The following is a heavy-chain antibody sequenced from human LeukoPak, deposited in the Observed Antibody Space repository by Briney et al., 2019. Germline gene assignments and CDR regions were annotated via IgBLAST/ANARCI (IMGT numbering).Heavy chain of an antibody. J-gene: IGHJ5*02. CDR1: GGSISSGDYY. CDR2: IYYSGST. Sequence: SQTLSLTCTVSGGSISSGDYYWSWIRQPPGKGLEWIGYIYYSGSTYYNPSLKSRVTISVDTSKNQFSLKLSSVTAADTAVYCCAGYVPGSNYGSGDGGWFDPWGQGTLVTVSS. V-gene: IGHV4-30-4*01. CDR3: AGYVPGSNYGSGDGGWFDP. D-gene: IGHD3-10*01.